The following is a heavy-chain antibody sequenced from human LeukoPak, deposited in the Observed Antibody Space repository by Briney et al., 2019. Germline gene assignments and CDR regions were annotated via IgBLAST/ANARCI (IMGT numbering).Heavy chain of an antibody. D-gene: IGHD4-23*01. J-gene: IGHJ4*02. V-gene: IGHV3-53*01. Sequence: GGSLRLSCAATGFTFNNGPMSWVRQAPGKGLECVSVIYSGGNTYYADSVKGRFTISRDNSKNTLFLQMNSLRAEDTAVYYCARRGDGGRSFDYWGQGTLVTVSS. CDR1: GFTFNNGP. CDR3: ARRGDGGRSFDY. CDR2: IYSGGNT.